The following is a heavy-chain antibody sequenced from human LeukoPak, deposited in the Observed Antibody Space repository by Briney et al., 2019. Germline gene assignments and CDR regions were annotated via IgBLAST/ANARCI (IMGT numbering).Heavy chain of an antibody. CDR1: GFTFDDYG. V-gene: IGHV3-20*04. Sequence: PPGGSLRLSCAASGFTFDDYGVSWVRQAPGKGLEWVSGINWSGGSTGYADSVKGRFTISRDNSKNTLYLQMNSLRAEDTAVYYCAKGQDTATVTPCDYWGQGTLVTVSS. J-gene: IGHJ4*02. CDR2: INWSGGST. D-gene: IGHD5-18*01. CDR3: AKGQDTATVTPCDY.